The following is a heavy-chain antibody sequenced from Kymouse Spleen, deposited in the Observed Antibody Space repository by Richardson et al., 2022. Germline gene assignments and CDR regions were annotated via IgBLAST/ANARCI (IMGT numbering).Heavy chain of an antibody. J-gene: IGHJ4*02. Sequence: QLQLQESGPGLVKPSETLSLTCTVSGGSISSSSYYWGWIRQPPGKGLEWIGSIYYSGSTYYNPSLKSRVTISVDTSKNQFSLKLSSVTAADTAVYYCATGYYDSSGYYSSFDYWGQGTLVTVSS. V-gene: IGHV4-39*01. CDR1: GGSISSSSYY. D-gene: IGHD3-22*01. CDR2: IYYSGST. CDR3: ATGYYDSSGYYSSFDY.